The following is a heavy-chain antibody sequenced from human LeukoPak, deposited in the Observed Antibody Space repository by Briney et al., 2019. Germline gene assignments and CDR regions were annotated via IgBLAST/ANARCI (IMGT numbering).Heavy chain of an antibody. CDR2: ITGSGGIT. J-gene: IGHJ4*02. Sequence: GASLRLSCVASGFTFSNYAMSWVRQAPGKGLEWVSAITGSGGITYYADSVKGRFTISRANSKNTLYLQMNSLRAEDTAVYYCAKWGDYDVLTGYYDPDYWGQGTLVTVSS. V-gene: IGHV3-23*01. D-gene: IGHD3-9*01. CDR3: AKWGDYDVLTGYYDPDY. CDR1: GFTFSNYA.